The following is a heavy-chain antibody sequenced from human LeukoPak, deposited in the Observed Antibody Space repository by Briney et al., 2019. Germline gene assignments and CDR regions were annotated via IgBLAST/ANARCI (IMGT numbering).Heavy chain of an antibody. J-gene: IGHJ3*02. CDR1: GYSFTNYW. V-gene: IGHV5-51*01. CDR3: ARRGYYYDSSGYYYGRNVPIPDAFDI. Sequence: GESLKISCKTSGYSFTNYWIGWVRQMPGQGLEWMGIIYPGDSDTRYSPSFQGQVTISADKSISTAYLQWSSLKASDTAMYYCARRGYYYDSSGYYYGRNVPIPDAFDIWGQGTMVTVSS. D-gene: IGHD3-22*01. CDR2: IYPGDSDT.